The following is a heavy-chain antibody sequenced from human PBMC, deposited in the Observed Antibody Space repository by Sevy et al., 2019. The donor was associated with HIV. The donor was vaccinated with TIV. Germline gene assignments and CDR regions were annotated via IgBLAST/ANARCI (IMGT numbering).Heavy chain of an antibody. V-gene: IGHV3-15*01. CDR1: GFSFSNAW. Sequence: GGSLRLSCAASGFSFSNAWMSWVRQAPGKGLEWVGRIRSKTGGGTTDFAAFAKGKFTISRDDSKDPLYLQMNSLKTEDTAVYYCTTDHRRDGIVVVPFEYWGQGTLVTVSS. J-gene: IGHJ4*02. D-gene: IGHD3-22*01. CDR2: IRSKTGGGTT. CDR3: TTDHRRDGIVVVPFEY.